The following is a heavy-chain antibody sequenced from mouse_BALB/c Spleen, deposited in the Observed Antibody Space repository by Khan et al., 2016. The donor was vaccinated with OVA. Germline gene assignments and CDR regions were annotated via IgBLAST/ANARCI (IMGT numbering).Heavy chain of an antibody. Sequence: QVQLKQSGPGLVAPSQSLSITCTVSGFSLTGYGVNWVRQPPGKGLEWLGMIWGDGSTDYNSALKSRLHLSKDNSKSQVFLKMNSLQTDDTARYYCARAYYGNYREAMDYWGQGTSVTVSS. D-gene: IGHD2-10*01. J-gene: IGHJ4*01. CDR3: ARAYYGNYREAMDY. CDR2: IWGDGST. V-gene: IGHV2-6-7*01. CDR1: GFSLTGYG.